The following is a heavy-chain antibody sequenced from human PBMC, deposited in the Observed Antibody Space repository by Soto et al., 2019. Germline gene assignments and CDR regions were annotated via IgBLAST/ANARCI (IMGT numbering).Heavy chain of an antibody. CDR3: ARDGDYGNNWFDP. D-gene: IGHD4-17*01. J-gene: IGHJ5*02. Sequence: PSETMSLTCAVSGGSISSSNWWSWVRQPPGKGLEWIGEIYHSGSTNYNPSLKSRVTISVDKSKNQFSLKLSSVTAADTAVYYCARDGDYGNNWFDPWGQGTLVTVS. CDR1: GGSISSSNW. CDR2: IYHSGST. V-gene: IGHV4-4*02.